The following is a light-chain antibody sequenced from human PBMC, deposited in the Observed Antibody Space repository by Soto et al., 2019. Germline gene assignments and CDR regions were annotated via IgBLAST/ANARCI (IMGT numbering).Light chain of an antibody. J-gene: IGKJ2*01. CDR1: QSLNSNF. V-gene: IGKV3-20*01. CDR2: AAS. Sequence: EIVLTQSPGTLSLSPGDSATISCRASQSLNSNFLAWYQQKPGQAPRLLVYAASSRATGIPDRFSGSASGTVFTLTISSMEPEDFAVYYCQQYDTSPPRYTFGQGTKLEIK. CDR3: QQYDTSPPRYT.